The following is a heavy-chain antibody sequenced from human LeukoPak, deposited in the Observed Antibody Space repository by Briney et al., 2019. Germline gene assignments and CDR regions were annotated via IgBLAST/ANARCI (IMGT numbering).Heavy chain of an antibody. CDR1: GFTFSNYG. CDR3: ARVLLWFGEYGMDV. D-gene: IGHD3-10*01. J-gene: IGHJ6*02. CDR2: ISYDGSNE. V-gene: IGHV3-30*03. Sequence: GGSLRLSCTASGFTFSNYGMHWVRQAPGKGLEWVAVISYDGSNEYYADSVKGRFTISRDNSKNTLYLQMNSLRAEDTAVYYCARVLLWFGEYGMDVWGQGTTVTVSS.